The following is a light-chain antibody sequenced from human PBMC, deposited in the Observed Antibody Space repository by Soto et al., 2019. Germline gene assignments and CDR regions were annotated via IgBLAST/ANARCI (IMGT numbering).Light chain of an antibody. V-gene: IGLV2-8*01. CDR1: RSDVGGYNY. J-gene: IGLJ1*01. Sequence: QSVLTQPPSASGSPGQSFTVYCTGTRSDVGGYNYVSWYQQHPGKAPNPMIYEVNQRPSGVPERFSGSKSGNTAYLTVSGLQAEDEADYYCSSYAGSNNYVFGTGTKVTVL. CDR3: SSYAGSNNYV. CDR2: EVN.